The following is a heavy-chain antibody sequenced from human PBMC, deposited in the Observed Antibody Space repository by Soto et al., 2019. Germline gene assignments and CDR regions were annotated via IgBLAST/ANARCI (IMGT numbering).Heavy chain of an antibody. CDR3: ADLSRYCTSSNCD. CDR1: GFTFXSYS. CDR2: IGTSAST. D-gene: IGHD2-2*01. V-gene: IGHV3-23*01. J-gene: IGHJ4*02. Sequence: DVRLLESGGGLVQPGGSLRLSCAASGFTFXSYSMSWVRQAPGKGLEWVSTIGTSASTYYGDSVRGRFTISRDNSRNTLYLQLNSLRAEDTAVYYCADLSRYCTSSNCDWGQGTLVTVSS.